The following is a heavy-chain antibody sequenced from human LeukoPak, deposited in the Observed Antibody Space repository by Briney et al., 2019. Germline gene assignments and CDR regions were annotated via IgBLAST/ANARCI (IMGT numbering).Heavy chain of an antibody. Sequence: GGSLRLSCAAAGFTFSSYSMKWVRQAPGKGREWVLYISSSSTTIYYADSVKGRFTISRDNAKNSLYLQMNSLRAEDTAVYYCASGTYYYDSSGYVRSLRPGGGDAFDIWGQGTMVTVSS. J-gene: IGHJ3*02. CDR2: ISSSSTTI. D-gene: IGHD3-22*01. CDR3: ASGTYYYDSSGYVRSLRPGGGDAFDI. CDR1: GFTFSSYS. V-gene: IGHV3-48*01.